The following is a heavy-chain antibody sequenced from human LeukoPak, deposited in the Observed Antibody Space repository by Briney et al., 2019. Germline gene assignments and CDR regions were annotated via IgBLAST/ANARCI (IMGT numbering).Heavy chain of an antibody. Sequence: GGSLRLSCAASGFTFSSYSMNWVRQAPGKGLEWVSSISSSSSYIHYADSVKGRFTISRDNAKNSLYLQMNSLRAEDTAVYYCARDLRVERAFDIWGQGTMVTVSS. CDR1: GFTFSSYS. J-gene: IGHJ3*02. V-gene: IGHV3-21*01. CDR3: ARDLRVERAFDI. CDR2: ISSSSSYI.